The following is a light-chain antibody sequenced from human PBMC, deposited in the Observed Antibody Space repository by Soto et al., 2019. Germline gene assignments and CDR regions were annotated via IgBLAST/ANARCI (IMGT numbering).Light chain of an antibody. V-gene: IGLV2-14*01. CDR3: CSYTSSSTLV. CDR2: EVS. CDR1: SSDVGGYNY. J-gene: IGLJ2*01. Sequence: QSVLTQPASVSGSPGQSITISCTGTSSDVGGYNYVSWYQQHPGKAPKLMIYEVSNWPSGVSNRFSGSKSGNTASLTISGLQAEDEADYYCCSYTSSSTLVIGGGTKLTVL.